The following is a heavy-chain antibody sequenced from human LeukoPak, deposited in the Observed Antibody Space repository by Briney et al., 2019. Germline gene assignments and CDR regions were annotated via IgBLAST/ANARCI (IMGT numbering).Heavy chain of an antibody. CDR1: GGSISSRSYY. Sequence: SETLSLTCTVSGGSISSRSYYWGWIRQPPGKGLEWIGSIYYSGSTYYNPSLKSRVTISVDTSKNQFSLKLSSVTAADTAVYYCARGSLYRRSGYWGQGTLVTVSS. CDR3: ARGSLYRRSGY. J-gene: IGHJ4*02. V-gene: IGHV4-39*07. CDR2: IYYSGST. D-gene: IGHD3-16*02.